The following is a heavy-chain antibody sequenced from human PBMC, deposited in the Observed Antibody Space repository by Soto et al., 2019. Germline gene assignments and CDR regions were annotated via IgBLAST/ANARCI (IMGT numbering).Heavy chain of an antibody. CDR2: IIPIFGTA. CDR1: GGTFSSYA. J-gene: IGHJ4*02. V-gene: IGHV1-69*06. CDR3: ARHYYDSSGYYPPAGY. Sequence: GASVKVSCKASGGTFSSYAISWVRQAPGQGLEWMGGIIPIFGTANYAQKFQGRVTITADKSTSTAYMELSSLRSEDTAVYYCARHYYDSSGYYPPAGYWGQGTLVTVSS. D-gene: IGHD3-22*01.